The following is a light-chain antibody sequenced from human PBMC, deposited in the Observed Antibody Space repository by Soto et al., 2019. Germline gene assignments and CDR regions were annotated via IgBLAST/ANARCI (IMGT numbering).Light chain of an antibody. J-gene: IGKJ1*01. CDR3: QQYNSYWT. CDR1: QSISSW. V-gene: IGKV1-5*01. Sequence: DIQMPQSPSTLSASVGDRVTITCRASQSISSWLAWYQQKPGKAPKLLIYDASSLESGVPSRFSGSGSGTEVTLNIRSLQPDDFATYYCQQYNSYWTFGQGNKVEIK. CDR2: DAS.